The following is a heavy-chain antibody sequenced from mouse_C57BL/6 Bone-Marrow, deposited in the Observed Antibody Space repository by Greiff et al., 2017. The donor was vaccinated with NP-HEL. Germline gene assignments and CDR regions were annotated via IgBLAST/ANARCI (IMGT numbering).Heavy chain of an antibody. J-gene: IGHJ4*01. CDR3: ARGDYYGSLQ. Sequence: QVQLQQSGAELARPGASVKLSCKASGYTFTSYGISWVKQRTGQGLEWIGEIYPRSGHTYYNEKFKGKATLTADKSSSTAYMELRSLTSEDSAVDFCARGDYYGSLQWGQGTSVTVSS. V-gene: IGHV1-81*01. D-gene: IGHD1-1*01. CDR1: GYTFTSYG. CDR2: IYPRSGHT.